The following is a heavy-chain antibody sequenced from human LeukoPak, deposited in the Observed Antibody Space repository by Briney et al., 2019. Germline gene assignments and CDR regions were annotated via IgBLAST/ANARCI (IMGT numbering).Heavy chain of an antibody. Sequence: GGSLRLSCAASGFTFSSYAMHWVRQAPGKGLEWVAVISYDGSNKYYADSVKGRFTISRDNSKNTLYLQMNSLRAEDTAVYYCTVVVPAAIDYWGQGTLVTVSS. CDR2: ISYDGSNK. J-gene: IGHJ4*02. CDR3: TVVVPAAIDY. V-gene: IGHV3-30-3*01. D-gene: IGHD2-2*01. CDR1: GFTFSSYA.